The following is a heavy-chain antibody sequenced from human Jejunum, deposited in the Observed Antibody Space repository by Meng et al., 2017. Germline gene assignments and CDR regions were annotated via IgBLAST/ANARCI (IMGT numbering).Heavy chain of an antibody. CDR2: SRNKANSYTT. Sequence: GGSLRLSCAAPGFSFNDHYMDWVGPAPGKGLEWVGRSRNKANSYTTEYAPSVKGRFTISRDDSKSSLYLQMVSLTAEDTAVYYCARGFCGFGTCYSGDYWGQGALVTVSS. D-gene: IGHD2-15*01. CDR3: ARGFCGFGTCYSGDY. J-gene: IGHJ4*02. CDR1: GFSFNDHY. V-gene: IGHV3-72*01.